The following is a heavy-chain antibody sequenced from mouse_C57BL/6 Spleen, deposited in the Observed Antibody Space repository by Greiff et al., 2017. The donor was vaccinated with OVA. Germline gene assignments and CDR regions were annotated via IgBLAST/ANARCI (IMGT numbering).Heavy chain of an antibody. CDR3: ARGRTAQDY. J-gene: IGHJ2*01. CDR1: GYTFTSYW. D-gene: IGHD3-2*02. CDR2: IDPSDSYT. V-gene: IGHV1-69*01. Sequence: QVQLQQSGAELVMPGASVKLSCKASGYTFTSYWMHWVKQRPGQGLEWIGEIDPSDSYTNYNQKFKGKSTLTVDKSSSTAYMQLSSLTSEDSAVYYCARGRTAQDYWGQGTTLTVSS.